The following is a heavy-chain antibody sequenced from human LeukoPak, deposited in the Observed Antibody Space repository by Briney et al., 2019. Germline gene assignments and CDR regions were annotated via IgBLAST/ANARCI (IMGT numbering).Heavy chain of an antibody. V-gene: IGHV1-69*04. Sequence: GASVRVSCKASGYTFTSYDINWVRQAPGQGLEWMGRIIPILGIANSAQKFQGRVTITADKSTSTAYMELSSLRYEDTAVYYCATLIAVAGTRSNYYYYGMDVWGQGTTVTVSS. D-gene: IGHD6-19*01. CDR1: GYTFTSYD. CDR2: IIPILGIA. CDR3: ATLIAVAGTRSNYYYYGMDV. J-gene: IGHJ6*02.